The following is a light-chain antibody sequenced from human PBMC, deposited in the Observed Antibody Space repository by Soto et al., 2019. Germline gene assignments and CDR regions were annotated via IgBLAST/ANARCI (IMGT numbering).Light chain of an antibody. CDR3: SSYTSSSTLFYV. Sequence: QSALTQPASVSGSPGQSITISCTGTSSDVGGYNYVSWYQQHPGKAPKLMIYDVSNRPSGVSNRFSGSKSGNTASLTISALQAEDEADYYCSSYTSSSTLFYVFGTGTKLTVL. CDR2: DVS. V-gene: IGLV2-14*01. J-gene: IGLJ1*01. CDR1: SSDVGGYNY.